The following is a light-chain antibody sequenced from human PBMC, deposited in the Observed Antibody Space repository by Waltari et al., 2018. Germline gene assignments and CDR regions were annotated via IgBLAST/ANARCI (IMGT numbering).Light chain of an antibody. CDR2: DVA. V-gene: IGLV2-14*03. J-gene: IGLJ2*01. CDR3: ASYTSTNTVI. Sequence: QSALTQPASVSASPGQSITISCTGTSSALGGYPYVSWYQQHPGKVPKLMIYDVARWPSGVSNRFSGSKSGNTASLTISGLQAEDEADYYCASYTSTNTVIFGGGTKVTVL. CDR1: SSALGGYPY.